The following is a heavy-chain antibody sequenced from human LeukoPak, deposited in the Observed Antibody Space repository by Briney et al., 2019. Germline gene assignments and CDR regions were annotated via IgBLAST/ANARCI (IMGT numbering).Heavy chain of an antibody. J-gene: IGHJ4*02. D-gene: IGHD2/OR15-2a*01. V-gene: IGHV3-21*01. CDR1: EFTFSSYT. CDR2: ISSSSSYI. Sequence: PGGSLRLSCAASEFTFSSYTMNWVRQAPGKGLEWVSSISSSSSYIYYADSVRGRFTISRDNAQNSLYLQMNSLRAEDTAVYYCATNFGLLRYFDYWGQGTLVTVSS. CDR3: ATNFGLLRYFDY.